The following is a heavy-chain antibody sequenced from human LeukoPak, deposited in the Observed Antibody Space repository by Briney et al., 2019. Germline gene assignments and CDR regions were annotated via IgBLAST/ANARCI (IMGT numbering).Heavy chain of an antibody. D-gene: IGHD3-10*01. CDR2: IYYSGST. V-gene: IGHV4-59*01. J-gene: IGHJ5*02. Sequence: SETLSLTCTVSGGSISSYYWSWIRQPPGKGLEWIGYIYYSGSTNYNPSLKSRVTISVKTSKNQFSLKLSSVTAADTAVYYCARGPRFGELLWHWFDPWGQGTLVTVSS. CDR1: GGSISSYY. CDR3: ARGPRFGELLWHWFDP.